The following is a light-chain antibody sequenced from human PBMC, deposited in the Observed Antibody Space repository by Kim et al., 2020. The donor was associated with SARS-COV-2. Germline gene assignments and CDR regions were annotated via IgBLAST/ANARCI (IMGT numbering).Light chain of an antibody. CDR1: QSVSSN. Sequence: EIVMTQSPVTLSVSPGERATLSCRASQSVSSNLAWYQQKPGQAPRLLIYGASTRATGIPARFSGSGSGTEFTLTISSLQSEDFAVYHCQQYNKWPSLTFGGGTKVDIK. CDR2: GAS. CDR3: QQYNKWPSLT. V-gene: IGKV3-15*01. J-gene: IGKJ4*01.